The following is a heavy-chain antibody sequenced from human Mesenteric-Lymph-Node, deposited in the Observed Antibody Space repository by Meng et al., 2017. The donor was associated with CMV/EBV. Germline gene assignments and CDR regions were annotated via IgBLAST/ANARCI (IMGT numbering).Heavy chain of an antibody. V-gene: IGHV3-48*03. D-gene: IGHD2-2*02. CDR2: ISTSGATK. CDR3: ARDGQDIIIIPGAIVDC. Sequence: GESLKISCAASGFTFSTYDLNWVRQAPGKGLEWVSYISTSGATKYYAASVRGRFTISRDNAKNSLYLQMDSLRAEDTAIYYCARDGQDIIIIPGAIVDCWGQGTLVTVSS. J-gene: IGHJ4*02. CDR1: GFTFSTYD.